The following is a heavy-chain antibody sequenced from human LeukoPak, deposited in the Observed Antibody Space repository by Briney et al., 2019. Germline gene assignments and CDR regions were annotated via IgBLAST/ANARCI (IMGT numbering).Heavy chain of an antibody. D-gene: IGHD1-26*01. CDR2: INSDGTST. CDR1: GFTFTSYW. J-gene: IGHJ4*02. V-gene: IGHV3-74*01. CDR3: VRGAPFDY. Sequence: GGSLRLSCAASGFTFTSYWMHWVRQAPGKGLVWVSRINSDGTSTSYADSVKGRFTISRDNAKYMLYLEMNSLRVDDTSVYYCVRGAPFDYWGQGTLVTVSS.